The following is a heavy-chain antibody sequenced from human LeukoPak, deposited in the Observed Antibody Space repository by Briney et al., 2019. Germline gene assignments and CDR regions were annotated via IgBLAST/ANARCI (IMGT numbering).Heavy chain of an antibody. CDR1: GYTFTDYY. Sequence: ASVKVSCKASGYTFTDYYMHWVRQAPGQGLEWMGWINPNSGGTNFAQKFQGRVAMTRDTSISTAYMELGSLRSDDTAVYYCARARWQLVPYFDSWGLGTLVTVSS. CDR3: ARARWQLVPYFDS. CDR2: INPNSGGT. V-gene: IGHV1-2*02. J-gene: IGHJ4*02. D-gene: IGHD6-6*01.